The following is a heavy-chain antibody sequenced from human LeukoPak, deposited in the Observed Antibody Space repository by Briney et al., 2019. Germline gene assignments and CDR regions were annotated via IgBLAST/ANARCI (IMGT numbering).Heavy chain of an antibody. CDR3: ARLVVPGASYGMDV. CDR2: IIPIFGTA. D-gene: IGHD3-10*01. Sequence: SVKVSCKASGGTFISYAISWVRQAPGQGLEWMGGIIPIFGTANYAQKFQGRVTIPADESTSTAYMELSSLRSEDTAVYYCARLVVPGASYGMDVWGQGTTVTVSS. V-gene: IGHV1-69*13. J-gene: IGHJ6*02. CDR1: GGTFISYA.